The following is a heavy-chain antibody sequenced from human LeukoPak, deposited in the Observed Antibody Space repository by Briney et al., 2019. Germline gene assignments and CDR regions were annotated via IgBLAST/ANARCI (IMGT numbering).Heavy chain of an antibody. CDR2: IYYTGIT. CDR3: ARTGFWVRGVISYCDY. CDR1: GGSISSSNYY. V-gene: IGHV4-39*02. Sequence: SETLSLTCTVSGGSISSSNYYWVWFRQPPGKSLEWIGSIYYTGITYQNPSLKSRVTISVDTSNNHFSLRLTSVTAADTAAYYCARTGFWVRGVISYCDYWGQGTLVTV. D-gene: IGHD3-10*01. J-gene: IGHJ4*02.